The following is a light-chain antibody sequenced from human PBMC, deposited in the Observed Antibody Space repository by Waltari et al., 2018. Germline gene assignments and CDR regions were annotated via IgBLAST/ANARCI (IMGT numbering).Light chain of an antibody. CDR2: RAS. CDR3: QQYNNWPLT. CDR1: QRFTTN. V-gene: IGKV3-15*01. Sequence: EIVMTQSPATLSLSPGERATLSCRASQRFTTNLAWYQQKPGQAPRLLIYRASTRATSIPARISGSGSGTEFTLTISSLQSEDFAFYYCQQYNNWPLTFGGGTKVEIK. J-gene: IGKJ4*01.